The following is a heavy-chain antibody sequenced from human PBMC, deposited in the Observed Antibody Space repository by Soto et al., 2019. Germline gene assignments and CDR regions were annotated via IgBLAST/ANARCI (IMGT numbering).Heavy chain of an antibody. J-gene: IGHJ4*02. V-gene: IGHV5-51*01. CDR3: GTWRGSSWFDY. CDR1: GFTFSSYS. Sequence: GESLKISCKASGFTFSSYSLGWVRHMPGKGLQWMGNIFSSDSSAKYSPSFVGQVAISVDRSINTAYLQWSSLKASDTAIYYCGTWRGSSWFDYWGPGTLVTVSS. D-gene: IGHD2-2*01. CDR2: IFSSDSSA.